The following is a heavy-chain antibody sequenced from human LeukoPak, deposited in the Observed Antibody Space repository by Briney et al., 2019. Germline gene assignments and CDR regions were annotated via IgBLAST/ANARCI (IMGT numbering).Heavy chain of an antibody. V-gene: IGHV3-21*06. CDR1: GFIFSNYA. D-gene: IGHD1-26*01. J-gene: IGHJ6*03. CDR2: ITSSSSYI. CDR3: ARDPYSGNYGPYYYYYMDV. Sequence: PGGSLRLSCATSGFIFSNYAVNWVRQAPGKGPEWVSSITSSSSYIYYADSVKGRFTISRDNAKNSLYLQMDSLRVEDTAVYYCARDPYSGNYGPYYYYYMDVWGKGTTVTISS.